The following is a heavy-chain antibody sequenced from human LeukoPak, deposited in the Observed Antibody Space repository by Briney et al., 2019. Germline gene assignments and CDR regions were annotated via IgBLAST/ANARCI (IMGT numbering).Heavy chain of an antibody. CDR3: ARRSCSGGTCSTGEFDY. J-gene: IGHJ4*02. D-gene: IGHD2-15*01. CDR1: GSLFTTYW. Sequence: LGGSLQISCKASGSLFTTYWVGWVRPLPGKGLEWMGIIYPGDSATKYRPSFHGRPTISARQSISTASLQWSSLKASDTAMYYCARRSCSGGTCSTGEFDYWGQGTLVTVSS. V-gene: IGHV5-51*01. CDR2: IYPGDSAT.